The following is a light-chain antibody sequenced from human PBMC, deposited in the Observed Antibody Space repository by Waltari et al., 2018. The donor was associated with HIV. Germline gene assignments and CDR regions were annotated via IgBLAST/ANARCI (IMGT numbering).Light chain of an antibody. V-gene: IGLV1-40*01. CDR3: QSSDIRLHGLWV. Sequence: QSLLTQPPSVSAPPGQRITISCTGNKSNIGAGHDVHWYRQLPGTAPRLLIFAKSNRPSGVRDRVSGSKSTAAASLAITGLQAEDEGYYYCQSSDIRLHGLWVFGGGTKVTVL. CDR2: AKS. CDR1: KSNIGAGHD. J-gene: IGLJ3*02.